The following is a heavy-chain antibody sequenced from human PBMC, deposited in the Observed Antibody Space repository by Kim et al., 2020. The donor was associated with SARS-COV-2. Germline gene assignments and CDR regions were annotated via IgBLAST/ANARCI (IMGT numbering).Heavy chain of an antibody. J-gene: IGHJ4*02. Sequence: GSTYYNPPLKSRVTISVDTSKNQFSLKLGSVTAADTAVYYCAREGGPFDYWGQGTLVTVSS. CDR2: GST. CDR3: AREGGPFDY. D-gene: IGHD3-16*01. V-gene: IGHV4-30-2*04.